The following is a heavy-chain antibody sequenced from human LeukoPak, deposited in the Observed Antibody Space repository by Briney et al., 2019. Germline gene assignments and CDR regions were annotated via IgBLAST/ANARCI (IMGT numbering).Heavy chain of an antibody. CDR2: INLGVTT. Sequence: SETLSLTCAVSGGSLSGYSWTWIRQPPGKGLEWFGEINLGVTTNYNPSLKSRVTIFADTSKNQFSLKLTSVTAADTAMYYCARGTMAIQLFAAQLFDSWGQGTLVTVSS. D-gene: IGHD5-18*01. J-gene: IGHJ5*01. V-gene: IGHV4-34*01. CDR3: ARGTMAIQLFAAQLFDS. CDR1: GGSLSGYS.